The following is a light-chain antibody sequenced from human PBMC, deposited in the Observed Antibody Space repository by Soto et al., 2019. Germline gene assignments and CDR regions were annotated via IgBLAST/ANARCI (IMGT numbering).Light chain of an antibody. Sequence: EIVMTQSPATLSVSPGERVTFSCRASQSVRSNLAWYQQKPGQAPRLLIYGASTRATGIPARFSGSGSGTEFSLTISSLQSEDFAVYYCQQYNNWPPWTFGQGTKVEIK. CDR2: GAS. CDR1: QSVRSN. V-gene: IGKV3-15*01. J-gene: IGKJ1*01. CDR3: QQYNNWPPWT.